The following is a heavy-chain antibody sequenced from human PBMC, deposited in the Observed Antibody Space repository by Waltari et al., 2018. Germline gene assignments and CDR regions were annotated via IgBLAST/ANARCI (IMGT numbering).Heavy chain of an antibody. V-gene: IGHV3-30*02. J-gene: IGHJ3*02. CDR1: GFTFISYG. D-gene: IGHD2-8*02. Sequence: QVQLVESGGGVVQPGGSLSLSCAASGFTFISYGLHWFRQAPGKGLEWVAFIRYDGSNKYYADYVKGRITISRDNSKNTLYLQMNSRRAEDTAVYYCAKYNVLVRNDAFDIWGQGTMVTVSS. CDR3: AKYNVLVRNDAFDI. CDR2: IRYDGSNK.